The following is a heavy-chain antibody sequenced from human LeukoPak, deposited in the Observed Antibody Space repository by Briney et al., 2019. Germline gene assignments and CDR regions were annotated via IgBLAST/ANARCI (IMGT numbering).Heavy chain of an antibody. J-gene: IGHJ4*02. CDR2: IIPIFGTA. CDR3: ARDLVDGREDWGYTERFDY. Sequence: SVKVSCKASGGTFSSYAIGWVRQAPGQGLEWMGGIIPIFGTANYAQKFQGRVTITADESTSTAYMELSSLRSEDTAVYYCARDLVDGREDWGYTERFDYWGQGTLVTVSS. CDR1: GGTFSSYA. V-gene: IGHV1-69*13. D-gene: IGHD2-8*02.